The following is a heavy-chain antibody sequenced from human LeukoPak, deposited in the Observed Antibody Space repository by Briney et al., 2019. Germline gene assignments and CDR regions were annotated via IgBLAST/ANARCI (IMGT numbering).Heavy chain of an antibody. Sequence: GESLKISCKGFGYRFTSYWIGWVRQMPGKGLEWMGIIYPGDSDTRYSPSFQGQVTISADKSISTAYLQWSSLKASDSAMYYCARRSLGYCSGGSCHHSDYWGQGSLVTVSS. CDR2: IYPGDSDT. V-gene: IGHV5-51*01. D-gene: IGHD2-15*01. J-gene: IGHJ4*02. CDR1: GYRFTSYW. CDR3: ARRSLGYCSGGSCHHSDY.